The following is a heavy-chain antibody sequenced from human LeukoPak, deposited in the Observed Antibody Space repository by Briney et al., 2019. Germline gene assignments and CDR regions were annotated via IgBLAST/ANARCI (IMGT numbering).Heavy chain of an antibody. J-gene: IGHJ4*02. CDR3: ARGQGNGDTEGFDY. D-gene: IGHD4-17*01. CDR2: ISSTSSSI. Sequence: GGSLRLSCAASGFTFSTYSLNWVHLAPGRGQEWVSSISSTSSSILYADSVKGRFTISRDNARNSLYLQMNSLRAEDTAVYYCARGQGNGDTEGFDYWGQGTPVTVRS. V-gene: IGHV3-21*01. CDR1: GFTFSTYS.